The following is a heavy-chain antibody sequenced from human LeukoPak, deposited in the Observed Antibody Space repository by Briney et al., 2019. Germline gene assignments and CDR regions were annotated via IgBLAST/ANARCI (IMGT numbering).Heavy chain of an antibody. CDR2: IYYSGST. CDR1: GGSISSSNFY. J-gene: IGHJ4*02. Sequence: SETLSLTCTVSGGSISSSNFYWGWIRQPPGKGLEWIGSIYYSGSTDYNPSLKSRVAISVDTSKNQFSLKLSSVTAADTAVYYCARVDSTNWYDSRGYFDYWGQGTLVTVSS. CDR3: ARVDSTNWYDSRGYFDY. V-gene: IGHV4-39*07. D-gene: IGHD1-1*01.